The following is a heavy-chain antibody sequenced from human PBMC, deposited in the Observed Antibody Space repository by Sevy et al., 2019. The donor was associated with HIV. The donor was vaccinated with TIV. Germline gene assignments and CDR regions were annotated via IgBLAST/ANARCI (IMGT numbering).Heavy chain of an antibody. Sequence: SETLSPTCAVSGYSMTRGYFWGWIRQSPGKGLEWIGSLYHSGTTYYSQSLKSRVTLSVDTSKNQFSLKVRSVTAADTAVYYCARVDSSGWSDYWGQGTLVTVSS. D-gene: IGHD6-13*01. CDR1: GYSMTRGYF. CDR3: ARVDSSGWSDY. J-gene: IGHJ4*02. CDR2: LYHSGTT. V-gene: IGHV4-38-2*01.